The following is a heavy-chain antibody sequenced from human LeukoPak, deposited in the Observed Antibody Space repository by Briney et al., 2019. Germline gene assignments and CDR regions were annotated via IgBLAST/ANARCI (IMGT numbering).Heavy chain of an antibody. Sequence: GGTLRLSCAACGFSFSRSRMSWVRQTQGKGLELVANTNDDGSEKYYVDSVEGRFTISRDNARNSLFLHMNSLRVDDTAVYYCARDPHRGALDIWGQGTMVTVSS. CDR3: ARDPHRGALDI. CDR1: GFSFSRSR. V-gene: IGHV3-7*01. J-gene: IGHJ3*02. CDR2: TNDDGSEK.